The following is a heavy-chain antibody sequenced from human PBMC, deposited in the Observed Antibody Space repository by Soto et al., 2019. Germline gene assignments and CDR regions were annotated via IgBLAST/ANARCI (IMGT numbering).Heavy chain of an antibody. CDR2: INHSGST. J-gene: IGHJ4*02. D-gene: IGHD6-13*01. CDR1: GGSFSGYY. CDR3: VGRSSSWYYFDY. Sequence: QVQLQQWGAGLLKPSETLSLTCAVYGGSFSGYYWSWIRQPPGKGLEWIGEINHSGSTNYNPSLKSRVTISVDTSKNQFSLKLSSVTAADTAVYYCVGRSSSWYYFDYWGQGTLVTVSS. V-gene: IGHV4-34*01.